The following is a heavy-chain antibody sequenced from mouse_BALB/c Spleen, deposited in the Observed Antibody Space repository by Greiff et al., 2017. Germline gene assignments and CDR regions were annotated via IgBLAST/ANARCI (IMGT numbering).Heavy chain of an antibody. D-gene: IGHD2-14*01. CDR1: GFTFSSYA. V-gene: IGHV5-6-5*01. Sequence: EVKLVESGGGLVKPGGSLKLSCAASGFTFSSYAMSWVRQTPEKRLEWVASISSGGSTYYPDSVKGRFTISRDNARNILYLQMSSLRSEDTAMYYCARGAYYRYADPAWFAYWGQGTLVTVSA. CDR3: ARGAYYRYADPAWFAY. J-gene: IGHJ3*01. CDR2: ISSGGST.